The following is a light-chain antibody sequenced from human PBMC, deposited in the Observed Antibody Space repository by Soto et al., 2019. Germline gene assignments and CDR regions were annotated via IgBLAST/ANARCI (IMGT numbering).Light chain of an antibody. CDR1: SSDVGNYNY. V-gene: IGLV2-8*01. J-gene: IGLJ2*01. Sequence: QSALTQPPSASGSPGQSVTISCTGTSSDVGNYNYLSWYQQYPGKAPKLMIYEVNKRPSGVPDRFSGSKSGNTASLTVSGLQAEDEADYYCTSYAAGKNVVFGGGTQLTVL. CDR2: EVN. CDR3: TSYAAGKNVV.